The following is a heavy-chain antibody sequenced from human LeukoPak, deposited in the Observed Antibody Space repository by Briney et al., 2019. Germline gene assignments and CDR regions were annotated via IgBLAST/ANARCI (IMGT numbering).Heavy chain of an antibody. V-gene: IGHV3-23*01. CDR2: ISGSGGST. D-gene: IGHD5-18*01. J-gene: IGHJ4*02. CDR1: GFTFSSYA. CDR3: AKEGWYSYGPTLRYFDY. Sequence: GGSLRLSCAASGFTFSSYAMGWVRQAPGKGLEWVSSISGSGGSTYYADSVKGRFTISRDNSKNTLYLQMNSLRAEDTAVYYCAKEGWYSYGPTLRYFDYWGQGTLVTVSS.